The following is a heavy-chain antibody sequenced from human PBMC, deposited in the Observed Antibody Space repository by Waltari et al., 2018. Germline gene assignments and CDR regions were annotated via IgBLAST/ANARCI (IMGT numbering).Heavy chain of an antibody. CDR1: AVSFSGYY. D-gene: IGHD3-10*01. J-gene: IGHJ4*02. CDR2: IKHSGST. V-gene: IGHV4-34*01. Sequence: QVQLQQLRSGLLKPPETLSPTCAVYAVSFSGYYCRCIRQPPGKGLEWIREIKHSGSTNYNPSLKSRVTISVDTSKNQFSLKLSSVTAADTAVYYCARGRGGSGSYYNYWGQGTLVTVSS. CDR3: ARGRGGSGSYYNY.